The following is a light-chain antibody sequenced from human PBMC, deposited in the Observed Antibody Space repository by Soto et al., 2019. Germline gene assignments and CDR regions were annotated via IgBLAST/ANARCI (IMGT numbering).Light chain of an antibody. Sequence: QSVLTQPPSSSGTPGQRVTFSCSGSTSNIGSNTVNWYQQLPGTAPKLLISRNNRRSSGVPDRFSGSKSGTSASLAISGLQSEDEADYYCASWDDSLNDVVFGGGTKVTVL. V-gene: IGLV1-44*01. CDR2: RNN. J-gene: IGLJ2*01. CDR3: ASWDDSLNDVV. CDR1: TSNIGSNT.